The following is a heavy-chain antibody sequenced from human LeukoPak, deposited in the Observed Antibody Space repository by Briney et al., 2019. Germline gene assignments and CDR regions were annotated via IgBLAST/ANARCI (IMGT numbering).Heavy chain of an antibody. V-gene: IGHV4-59*01. CDR3: ARGYYGDYVSDSYFQH. CDR1: GGSISSYY. D-gene: IGHD4-17*01. Sequence: SETPSLTCTVSGGSISSYYWSWIRQPPGKGLEWIGYIYYSGSTNYNPSLKSRVTISVDTSKNQFSLKLSSVTAADTAVYYCARGYYGDYVSDSYFQHWGQSTLVTVSS. CDR2: IYYSGST. J-gene: IGHJ1*01.